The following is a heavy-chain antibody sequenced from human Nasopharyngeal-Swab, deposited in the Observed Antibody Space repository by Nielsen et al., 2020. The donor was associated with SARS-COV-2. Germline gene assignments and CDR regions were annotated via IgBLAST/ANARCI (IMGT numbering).Heavy chain of an antibody. V-gene: IGHV3-23*01. J-gene: IGHJ4*02. Sequence: GGSLRLSCAASGFTFSSYAMRWVRQAPGKGLEWVSAISGSGGSTYYADSVKGRFTISRDNSKNTLYLQMNSLRAEDTAVYYCAKTNSGYVGPLDYWGQGTLVTVSS. CDR1: GFTFSSYA. D-gene: IGHD5-12*01. CDR2: ISGSGGST. CDR3: AKTNSGYVGPLDY.